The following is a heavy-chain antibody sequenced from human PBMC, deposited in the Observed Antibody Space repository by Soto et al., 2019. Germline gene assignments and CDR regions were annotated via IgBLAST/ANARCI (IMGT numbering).Heavy chain of an antibody. D-gene: IGHD2-2*01. CDR1: GFSLSNARMG. CDR3: ARYCSSTSCYPSDAFDI. J-gene: IGHJ3*02. CDR2: IFSNDEK. V-gene: IGHV2-26*01. Sequence: SGPTLVNPTDTLTLTCTVSGFSLSNARMGVSWIRQPPGKALEWLAHIFSNDEKSYSTSLKSRLTISKDTSKSQVVLNMTNMDPVDTATYYCARYCSSTSCYPSDAFDIWGQGTMVTVSS.